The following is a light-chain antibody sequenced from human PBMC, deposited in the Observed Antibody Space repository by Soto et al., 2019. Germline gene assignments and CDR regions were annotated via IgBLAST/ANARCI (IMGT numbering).Light chain of an antibody. CDR3: QVWDSSSGRVV. CDR2: YDS. J-gene: IGLJ2*01. CDR1: NIGSKS. Sequence: SYELTQPPSVSVAPGKTARITCGGNNIGSKSVHWYQQKPGQAPVLVIYYDSDRPSGIPERFSGSNSGNTATLTISRVEAGDEAYYYCQVWDSSSGRVVFGGGTKVTVL. V-gene: IGLV3-21*04.